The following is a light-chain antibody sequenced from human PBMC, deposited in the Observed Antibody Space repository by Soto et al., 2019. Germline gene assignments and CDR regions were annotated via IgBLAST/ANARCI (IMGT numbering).Light chain of an antibody. J-gene: IGKJ1*01. CDR1: QSVSSY. V-gene: IGKV3-11*01. Sequence: EIVLTQSPATLSLSPGERATLSCRASQSVSSYLAWYQQKPGQAPWLLIYDASNRATGIPARFSGSWSGTDFTLTISSLEPEDFAVYYCQQRSNWPWTFGQGTNVEIK. CDR3: QQRSNWPWT. CDR2: DAS.